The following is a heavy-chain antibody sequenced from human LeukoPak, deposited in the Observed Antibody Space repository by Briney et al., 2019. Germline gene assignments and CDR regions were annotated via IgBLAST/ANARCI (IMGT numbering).Heavy chain of an antibody. CDR3: ARRGKYCGGGSCYYGMDV. CDR2: INHSGST. Sequence: SETLSLTCAVYGGSFSGYYWSWIRQPPGKGLEWIGEINHSGSTNYNPSLKSRVTISVDTSKNQFSLRLSSVTAADTAVYYCARRGKYCGGGSCYYGMDVWGKGTTVTVSS. D-gene: IGHD2-15*01. V-gene: IGHV4-34*01. J-gene: IGHJ6*04. CDR1: GGSFSGYY.